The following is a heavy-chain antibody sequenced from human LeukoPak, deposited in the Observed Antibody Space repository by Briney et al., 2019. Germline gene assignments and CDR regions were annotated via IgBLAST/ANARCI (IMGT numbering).Heavy chain of an antibody. Sequence: SETLSLTCTVSGGSISSGGCYWSWIRQHPGKGLEWIGYIYYSGSTYYNPSLKSRVTISVDTSKNQFSLKLSSVTAADTAVYYCARAELYCSSTSCSYYFDYWGQGTLVTVSS. J-gene: IGHJ4*02. V-gene: IGHV4-31*03. CDR2: IYYSGST. CDR1: GGSISSGGCY. CDR3: ARAELYCSSTSCSYYFDY. D-gene: IGHD2-2*01.